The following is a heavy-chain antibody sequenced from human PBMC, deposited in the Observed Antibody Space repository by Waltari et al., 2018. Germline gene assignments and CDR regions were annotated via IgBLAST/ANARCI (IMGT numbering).Heavy chain of an antibody. CDR1: GYSISSGYY. CDR3: ARHEGSTVTYWYFDL. Sequence: QVQLQESGPGLVKPSETLSLTCAVSGYSISSGYYWGWIRQPPGKGLEWIGSIYHSGSTSYNPTLKSRVSISVDTSTKQFSLTLSSVTAADTAVYYCARHEGSTVTYWYFDLWGRGTLVTVSS. V-gene: IGHV4-38-2*01. D-gene: IGHD4-17*01. CDR2: IYHSGST. J-gene: IGHJ2*01.